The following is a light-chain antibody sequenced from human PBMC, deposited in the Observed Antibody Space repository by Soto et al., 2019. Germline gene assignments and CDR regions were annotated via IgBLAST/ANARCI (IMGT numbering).Light chain of an antibody. CDR2: DVY. CDR3: TSYASGSSHVV. CDR1: SSDIGGYDY. J-gene: IGLJ2*01. V-gene: IGLV2-14*01. Sequence: QSALTQPASVSGSPGQSITLSCTGTSSDIGGYDYVSWYQRHPGKAPKLIIYDVYNRPSGVSNRFSGSKSGNTASLTISGLQAEDEADYYCTSYASGSSHVVFGGGTQLTVL.